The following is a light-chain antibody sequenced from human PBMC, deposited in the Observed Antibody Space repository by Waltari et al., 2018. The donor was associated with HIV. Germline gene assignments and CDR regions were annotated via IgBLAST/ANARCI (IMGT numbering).Light chain of an antibody. CDR3: QQMNSFS. CDR1: QSVSTW. Sequence: IQMTQSPSTLSASVGDRVTITCRASQSVSTWLAWYQQKPGKAPKLVIYKTSSLETGVPSRFSGSGSGTEFTLTISDLHPDDFATYYCQQMNSFSFGPGTKVEI. J-gene: IGKJ3*01. CDR2: KTS. V-gene: IGKV1-5*03.